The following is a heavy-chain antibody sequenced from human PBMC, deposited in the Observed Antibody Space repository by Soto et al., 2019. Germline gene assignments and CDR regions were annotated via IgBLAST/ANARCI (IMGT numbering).Heavy chain of an antibody. Sequence: PSETLSLTCAVSGYPISSGYYWGWIWQPPGEGLDWIGSIYHSGTTFYNPPLKSRVTISVDTSKNQLSLKLSPVTAADTAVYYCAREVTFWSGYYYRYMDVWGQGTTDTVSS. D-gene: IGHD3-3*01. J-gene: IGHJ6*02. CDR1: GYPISSGYY. CDR2: IYHSGTT. V-gene: IGHV4-38-2*02. CDR3: AREVTFWSGYYYRYMDV.